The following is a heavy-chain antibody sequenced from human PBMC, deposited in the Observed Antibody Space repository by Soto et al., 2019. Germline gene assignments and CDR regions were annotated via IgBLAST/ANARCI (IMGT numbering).Heavy chain of an antibody. CDR2: IIPIFGTA. Sequence: QVQLVQSGAEVRKPGSSVKVSCKASGGTVSRHAISWVLQAPGQGLEWMGGIIPIFGTANHAQKFQGRVTIIADESKSTVYMELSSLRSEDTAMYYCASGRGFESNDDYYAYWGKGTLVIVSS. D-gene: IGHD3-22*01. CDR1: GGTVSRHA. J-gene: IGHJ4*02. V-gene: IGHV1-69*01. CDR3: ASGRGFESNDDYYAY.